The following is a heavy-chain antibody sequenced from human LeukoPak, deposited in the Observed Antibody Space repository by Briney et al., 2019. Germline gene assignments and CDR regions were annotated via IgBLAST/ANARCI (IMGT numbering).Heavy chain of an antibody. Sequence: GGSLRLSCAASGFTFSSYAMSWVRQAPGKGLEWVSAISGSGGSTYYADSVKGRFTISRDNSKNTLYLQMNSLRAEDTAVYYCASHVRGGLQLIDYFDYWGQGTLVPVSS. CDR3: ASHVRGGLQLIDYFDY. CDR1: GFTFSSYA. CDR2: ISGSGGST. V-gene: IGHV3-23*01. D-gene: IGHD5-24*01. J-gene: IGHJ4*02.